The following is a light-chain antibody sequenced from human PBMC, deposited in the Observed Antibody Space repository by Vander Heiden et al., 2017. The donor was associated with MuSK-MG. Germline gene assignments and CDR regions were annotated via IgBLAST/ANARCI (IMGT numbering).Light chain of an antibody. CDR2: WAS. Sequence: DIVLTQSPVPLAVSLGERATINCKSSQSVLYSSNNKNYIAWYQQKPGQPPKLVIVWASTRESGVPDRFSGSGSGTDFTLTISSLQAEDVAVYYCQQYYSTPQTFGQGTKVEIK. J-gene: IGKJ1*01. CDR1: QSVLYSSNNKNY. CDR3: QQYYSTPQT. V-gene: IGKV4-1*01.